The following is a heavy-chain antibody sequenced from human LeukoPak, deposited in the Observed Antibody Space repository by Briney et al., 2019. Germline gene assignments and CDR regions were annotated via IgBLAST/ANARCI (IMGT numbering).Heavy chain of an antibody. CDR3: ASGGRPFY. D-gene: IGHD6-6*01. V-gene: IGHV3-21*01. CDR2: IGSTGAYI. CDR1: GFTFSSYS. Sequence: PGGSLRLSCAASGFTFSSYSMTWVRQAPGKGLEWLSSIGSTGAYIFYTDSVKGRFTISRDNAKNSLYLQMNSLRAEDTAIYYCASGGRPFYWGQGTLVTVSS. J-gene: IGHJ4*02.